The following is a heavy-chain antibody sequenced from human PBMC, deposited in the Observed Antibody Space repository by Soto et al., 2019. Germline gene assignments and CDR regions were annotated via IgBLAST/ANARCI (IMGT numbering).Heavy chain of an antibody. J-gene: IGHJ4*02. CDR1: GYTFTSYG. Sequence: QVQLVQSGAEVKKPGASVKVSCKASGYTFTSYGITWVRQAPGQGLERMGWINPYNGKTNYGQKFQGRVSMTTDTSTSAAYMEVRSLRSDDTAMYYCARGSDSWGWWGQGTLVTVSS. D-gene: IGHD6-19*01. V-gene: IGHV1-18*01. CDR2: INPYNGKT. CDR3: ARGSDSWGW.